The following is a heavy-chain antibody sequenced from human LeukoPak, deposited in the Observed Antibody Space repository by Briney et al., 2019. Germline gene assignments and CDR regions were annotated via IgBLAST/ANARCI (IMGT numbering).Heavy chain of an antibody. CDR2: ISYDGSNK. V-gene: IGHV3-30*18. J-gene: IGHJ6*02. CDR3: AKDLKWNDYYYYGMDV. CDR1: GLTFSSYG. D-gene: IGHD1-20*01. Sequence: GGSLRLSCAASGLTFSSYGMHWVRQAPGKGLEWVAVISYDGSNKYYADSVKGRFTISRDNSKNTLYLQMNSLRAEDTAVYYCAKDLKWNDYYYYGMDVWGQGTTVTVSS.